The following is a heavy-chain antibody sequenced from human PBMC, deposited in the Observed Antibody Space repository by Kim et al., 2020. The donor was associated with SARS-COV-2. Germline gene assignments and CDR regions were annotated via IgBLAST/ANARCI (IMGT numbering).Heavy chain of an antibody. Sequence: GGSLRLSCAASGFTFRDYSMNWVRQAPGKGLEWVSSISTGSSYIDYADSVKGRFTISRDNTKNSLYLQMNSLRAEDTAVYYCARGLGYCRGVNCYTGSDYWGQGSQVTVSS. V-gene: IGHV3-21*01. CDR2: ISTGSSYI. D-gene: IGHD2-15*01. CDR1: GFTFRDYS. J-gene: IGHJ4*02. CDR3: ARGLGYCRGVNCYTGSDY.